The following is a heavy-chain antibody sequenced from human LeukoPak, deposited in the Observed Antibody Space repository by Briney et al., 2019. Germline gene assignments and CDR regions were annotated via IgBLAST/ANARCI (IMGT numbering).Heavy chain of an antibody. CDR1: GFTFARFD. V-gene: IGHV3-48*03. CDR2: ISSSGSTI. J-gene: IGHJ6*02. Sequence: GGSLRLSCAASGFTFARFDMNWVRQAPGKGLEWVSYISSSGSTIYYADSVKGRFTISRDNAENSLYLQMNSLRAEDTAVYYCATENSNYYYNGMDVWGQGTTVTVSS. D-gene: IGHD4-11*01. CDR3: ATENSNYYYNGMDV.